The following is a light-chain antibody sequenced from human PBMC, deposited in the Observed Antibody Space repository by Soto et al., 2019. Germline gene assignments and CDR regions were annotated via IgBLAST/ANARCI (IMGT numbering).Light chain of an antibody. CDR3: HLWDNTSDHPV. J-gene: IGLJ2*01. CDR2: DDS. V-gene: IGLV3-21*02. Sequence: SYELTQPPSVSVTPGQTARIPCGGNDIGTKSVHWYQQKPDQSPVLVVYDDSDRPSGIPERFSGSNSGNAATLTISRVEAGDEADYYCHLWDNTSDHPVFGGGTKLTVL. CDR1: DIGTKS.